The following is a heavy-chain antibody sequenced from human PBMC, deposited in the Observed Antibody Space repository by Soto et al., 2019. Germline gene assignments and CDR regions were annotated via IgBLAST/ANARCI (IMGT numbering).Heavy chain of an antibody. CDR1: GFSITSFA. CDR2: ISASGGST. D-gene: IGHD1-26*01. CDR3: AKVLSSGSYSGALEY. J-gene: IGHJ4*02. V-gene: IGHV3-23*01. Sequence: PGGSLRLSCVASGFSITSFAMSWVRQAPGKGLEWASAISASGGSTYADSVKGRFTISRDNSKNTLYLQMNSLGVEDTAVYYCAKVLSSGSYSGALEYWGQGALVTVSS.